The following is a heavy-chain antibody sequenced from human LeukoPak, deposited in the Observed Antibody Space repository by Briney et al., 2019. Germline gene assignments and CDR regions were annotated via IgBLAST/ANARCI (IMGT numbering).Heavy chain of an antibody. CDR3: ARVGYDSSGYSSRNNWFDP. J-gene: IGHJ5*02. Sequence: SVKVSCKASGGTFSSYTISWVRQAPGQGLEWMGRIIPILGIANYAQKLQGRVTITADKSTSTAYMELSSLRSEDTAVYYCARVGYDSSGYSSRNNWFDPWGQGTLVTVSS. D-gene: IGHD3-22*01. CDR2: IIPILGIA. V-gene: IGHV1-69*02. CDR1: GGTFSSYT.